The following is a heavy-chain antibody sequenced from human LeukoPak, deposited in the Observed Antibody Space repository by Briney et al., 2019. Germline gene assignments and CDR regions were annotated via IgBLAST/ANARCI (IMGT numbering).Heavy chain of an antibody. D-gene: IGHD3-10*01. CDR2: INSDGSST. J-gene: IGHJ6*02. V-gene: IGHV3-74*01. CDR1: GFIFSSYW. CDR3: ARGWLGDDAPHYGMDV. Sequence: PGGSLRLSCAASGFIFSSYWMHWVRQAPGKGLVWVSRINSDGSSTSYADSVKGRFTISRDNAKNSLYLQMNSLRAEDTAVYYCARGWLGDDAPHYGMDVWGQGTTVTVSS.